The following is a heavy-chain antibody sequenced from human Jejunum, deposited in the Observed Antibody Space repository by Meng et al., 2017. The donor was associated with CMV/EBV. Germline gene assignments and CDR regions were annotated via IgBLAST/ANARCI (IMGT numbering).Heavy chain of an antibody. V-gene: IGHV2-5*02. J-gene: IGHJ4*02. CDR1: GFSLSSGGVG. CDR3: ANSYCSRGTCYSFYY. Sequence: QITLKESGPTVVKPTQTLTLTCTFPGFSLSSGGVGVGWIRQPPGKALEWLALIYGDGDKRYSPSLRSRLTISKDTSKNQVVLTMTNMDPVDTATYFCANSYCSRGTCYSFYYWGQGTLVTVSS. D-gene: IGHD2-15*01. CDR2: IYGDGDK.